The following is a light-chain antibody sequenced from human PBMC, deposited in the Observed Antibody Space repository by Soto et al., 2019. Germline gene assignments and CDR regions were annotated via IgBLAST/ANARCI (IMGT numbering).Light chain of an antibody. Sequence: EIVMTQSPATLSVSPGERATLSCRASESVSSNLAWYQQKPGQAPRLLIYGASTRATGIPARISGSGSGTEFTLTISSLQSEDFAVYYCLQDYNFPWTFGQGTKVEIK. V-gene: IGKV3-15*01. J-gene: IGKJ1*01. CDR3: LQDYNFPWT. CDR2: GAS. CDR1: ESVSSN.